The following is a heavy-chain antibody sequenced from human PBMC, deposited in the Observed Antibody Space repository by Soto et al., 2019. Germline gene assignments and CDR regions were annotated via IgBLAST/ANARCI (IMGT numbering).Heavy chain of an antibody. Sequence: ESGGGVVQPGRSLRLSCAASGFTFSSYGMHWVRQAPGKGLEWVAVIWYDGSNKYYADSVKGRFTISRDNSKNTLYLQMNSLRAEDTAVYYCAREKGSGYLDIWGQGTMVTVSS. CDR2: IWYDGSNK. CDR1: GFTFSSYG. D-gene: IGHD3-22*01. J-gene: IGHJ3*02. V-gene: IGHV3-33*01. CDR3: AREKGSGYLDI.